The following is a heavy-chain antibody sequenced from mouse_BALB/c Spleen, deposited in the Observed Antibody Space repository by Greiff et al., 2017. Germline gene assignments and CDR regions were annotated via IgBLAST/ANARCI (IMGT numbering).Heavy chain of an antibody. V-gene: IGHV5-17*02. J-gene: IGHJ3*01. D-gene: IGHD2-1*01. CDR3: ATPVYGNYAWFAY. CDR2: LSSGSSTI. Sequence: EVKLMESGGGLVQPGGSRKLSCAASGFTFSSFGMHWVRQAPEKGLEWVAYLSSGSSTIYYADTVKGRFTISRDNPKNTLFLQMTSLRSEDTAMYYCATPVYGNYAWFAYWGQGTLVTVSA. CDR1: GFTFSSFG.